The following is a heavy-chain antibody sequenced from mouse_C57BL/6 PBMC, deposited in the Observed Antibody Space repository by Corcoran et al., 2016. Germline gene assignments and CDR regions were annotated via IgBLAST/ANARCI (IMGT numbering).Heavy chain of an antibody. J-gene: IGHJ2*01. CDR2: INPNNGGT. Sequence: EVQLQQSGPELVKPGASVKISCEASGYTFTDYYMNWVKQSHGKSLEWIGDINPNNGGTSYNQKFKGKATLTVDKSSSTAYMELRSLTSEDSAVYYCARSPFSYWGQGTTLTVSS. CDR3: ARSPFSY. CDR1: GYTFTDYY. V-gene: IGHV1-26*01.